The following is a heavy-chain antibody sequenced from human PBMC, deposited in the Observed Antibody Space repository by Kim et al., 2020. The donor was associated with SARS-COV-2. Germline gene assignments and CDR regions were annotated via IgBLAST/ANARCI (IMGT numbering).Heavy chain of an antibody. V-gene: IGHV3-33*01. CDR2: IWNDGSKK. CDR3: VRHYGGYSDGTGWCFDL. J-gene: IGHJ2*01. Sequence: GGSLRLSCAASGFTFSVYGMHWVRQAPGKGLEWVALIWNDGSKKKYADSMQGRVIISRDNSENTLYLQMNTLRVEDTAVYYCVRHYGGYSDGTGWCFDLWGRGTLVTVSS. D-gene: IGHD3-22*01. CDR1: GFTFSVYG.